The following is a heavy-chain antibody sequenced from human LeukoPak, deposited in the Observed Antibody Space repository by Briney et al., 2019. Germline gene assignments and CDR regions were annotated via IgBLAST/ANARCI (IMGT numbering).Heavy chain of an antibody. J-gene: IGHJ4*02. V-gene: IGHV1-46*01. CDR3: ARGYCGGDCYSFFDY. D-gene: IGHD2-21*02. CDR1: GYTFTSYY. Sequence: ASVKVSCKASGYTFTSYYMHWVRQAPGQGLEWMGIINPSGGSTSHAQKFQGRVTMTRDTSTSTVYMELSSLRSEDTAVYYCARGYCGGDCYSFFDYWGQGTLVTVSS. CDR2: INPSGGST.